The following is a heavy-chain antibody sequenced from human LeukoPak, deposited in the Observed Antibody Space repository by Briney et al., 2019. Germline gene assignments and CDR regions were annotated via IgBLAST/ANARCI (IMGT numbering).Heavy chain of an antibody. J-gene: IGHJ6*02. D-gene: IGHD6-6*01. Sequence: KSSETLSLTCAVYGGSFSGYYWSWIRQPPGKGLEWIGEINHSGSTNYNPSLKSRVTISVDTSKNQFSLKLSSVTAADTAVYYCARGTTYSSSSPYYYYGMDVWGQGTTVTVSS. CDR1: GGSFSGYY. CDR3: ARGTTYSSSSPYYYYGMDV. CDR2: INHSGST. V-gene: IGHV4-34*01.